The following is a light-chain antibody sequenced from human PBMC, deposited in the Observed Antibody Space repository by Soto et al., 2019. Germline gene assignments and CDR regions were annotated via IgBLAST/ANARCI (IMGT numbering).Light chain of an antibody. V-gene: IGKV4-1*01. CDR2: WAS. CDR1: QSVLYSSNNKNY. J-gene: IGKJ4*01. CDR3: QQYYSSPLP. Sequence: DIVMTQSPDSLAVSLGARATINCKSSQSVLYSSNNKNYLAWYQQKPGQPPKLLIYWASTRESGVPDRFSGSGSGTDFTLTISSLQAEDVAVYYCQQYYSSPLPFGGGTNVDI.